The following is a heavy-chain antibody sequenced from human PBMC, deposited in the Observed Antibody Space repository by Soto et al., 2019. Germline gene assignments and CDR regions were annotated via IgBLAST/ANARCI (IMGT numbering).Heavy chain of an antibody. J-gene: IGHJ5*02. CDR3: ARSSYCSSTSCYYNWFDP. D-gene: IGHD2-2*01. CDR1: GGSFSGYY. V-gene: IGHV4-34*01. CDR2: INHRGST. Sequence: SETLSLTCAVYGGSFSGYYWSWIRQPPGKGLEWIGEINHRGSTNYNPSLKSRVTISVDTSKNQFSLKLSSVTAADTAVYYCARSSYCSSTSCYYNWFDPWGQGTLVTVSS.